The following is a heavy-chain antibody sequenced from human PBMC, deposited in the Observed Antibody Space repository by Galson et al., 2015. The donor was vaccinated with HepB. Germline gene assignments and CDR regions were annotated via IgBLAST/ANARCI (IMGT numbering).Heavy chain of an antibody. CDR2: IDWDDDK. V-gene: IGHV2-70*04. D-gene: IGHD6-19*01. J-gene: IGHJ6*02. CDR1: GFSLSTSGMR. CDR3: ARQRGAVAGTIYYYYGMDV. Sequence: PALVKPTQTLTLTCTFSGFSLSTSGMRVSWIRQPPGKALEWLARIDWDDDKFYSTSLKTRLTISKDTSKNQVVLTMTNMDPVDTATYYCARQRGAVAGTIYYYYGMDVWGQGTTVTVSS.